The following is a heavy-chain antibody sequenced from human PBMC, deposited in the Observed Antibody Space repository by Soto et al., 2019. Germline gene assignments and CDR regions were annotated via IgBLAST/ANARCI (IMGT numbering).Heavy chain of an antibody. CDR3: AKDSSSWYMKIMYYFDY. CDR1: GFTFSSYA. Sequence: GGSLRLSCAASGFTFSSYAMSWVRQAPGKGLEWVSAISGSGGSTYYADSVKGRFTISRDNSKNTLYLQMNSLRAEDTAVYYCAKDSSSWYMKIMYYFDYWGQGTLITV. V-gene: IGHV3-23*01. CDR2: ISGSGGST. D-gene: IGHD6-13*01. J-gene: IGHJ4*02.